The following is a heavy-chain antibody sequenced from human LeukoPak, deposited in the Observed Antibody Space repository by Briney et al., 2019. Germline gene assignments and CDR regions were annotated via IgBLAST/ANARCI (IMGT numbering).Heavy chain of an antibody. V-gene: IGHV3-48*01. D-gene: IGHD3-10*01. Sequence: GGSRGPSVEPPGLPFSTFSMNWVGQAPGKGRGWVSYISSSSSTIYYADSVKGRFTISRDNAKNSLYLQMNSLRAEDTALYYCARPLWFGESPHFDYWGQGTLVTVSS. CDR3: ARPLWFGESPHFDY. J-gene: IGHJ4*02. CDR2: ISSSSSTI. CDR1: GLPFSTFS.